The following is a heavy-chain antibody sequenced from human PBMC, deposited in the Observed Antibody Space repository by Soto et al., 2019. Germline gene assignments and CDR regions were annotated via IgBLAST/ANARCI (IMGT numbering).Heavy chain of an antibody. CDR3: ARDLAFQNLELDY. Sequence: GASVKVSCKASGYTFTSYAMHWVRQAPGQRLEWMGWISAYNGNTNYAQKLQGRVTMTTDTSTSTAYMELRSLRSDDTAVYYCARDLAFQNLELDYWGQGTLVTVSS. V-gene: IGHV1-18*01. CDR1: GYTFTSYA. D-gene: IGHD3-3*01. CDR2: ISAYNGNT. J-gene: IGHJ4*02.